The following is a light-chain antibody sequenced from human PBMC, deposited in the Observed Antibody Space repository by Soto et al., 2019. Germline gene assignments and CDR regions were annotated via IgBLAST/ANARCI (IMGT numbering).Light chain of an antibody. CDR1: QSVSSY. V-gene: IGKV3-11*01. CDR2: DAS. J-gene: IGKJ4*01. Sequence: EIVLTQSPATLSLSPGERATLSCRASQSVSSYLAWYQQKPGQAPRLLIYDASNRATGIPARFSGSGSGTDFTLTIISLEPEDFAVYYCQQRINWPLLTFGGGTKVEIK. CDR3: QQRINWPLLT.